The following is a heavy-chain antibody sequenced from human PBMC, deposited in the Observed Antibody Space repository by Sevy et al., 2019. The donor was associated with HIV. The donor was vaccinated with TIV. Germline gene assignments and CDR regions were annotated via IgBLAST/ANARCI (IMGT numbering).Heavy chain of an antibody. Sequence: SETLSLTCAVHGGSFSGYYWNWIRQPPGKGLEWIGEINHSGRTNYNPSLKSRVTISVDTSKNQFYLKLSSVTAADTAVYYCARSPPIVVVPGAPSWFDPWGQGTLVTVSS. CDR3: ARSPPIVVVPGAPSWFDP. J-gene: IGHJ5*02. CDR1: GGSFSGYY. V-gene: IGHV4-34*01. D-gene: IGHD2-2*01. CDR2: INHSGRT.